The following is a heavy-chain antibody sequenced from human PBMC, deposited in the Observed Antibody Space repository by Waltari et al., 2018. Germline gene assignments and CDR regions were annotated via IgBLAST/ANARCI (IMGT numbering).Heavy chain of an antibody. J-gene: IGHJ4*02. V-gene: IGHV3-23*03. CDR2: IYSGGST. Sequence: EVQLLESGGGLVQPGGSLRLSCAASGFTFSSYAMSWVRQAPGKGLEWVSVIYSGGSTYYADSVKGRFTISRDNSKTTLYLKMNSLRAEDTDVYYCAKDHAGATPYFDYWGQGTLVTVSS. CDR1: GFTFSSYA. CDR3: AKDHAGATPYFDY. D-gene: IGHD1-26*01.